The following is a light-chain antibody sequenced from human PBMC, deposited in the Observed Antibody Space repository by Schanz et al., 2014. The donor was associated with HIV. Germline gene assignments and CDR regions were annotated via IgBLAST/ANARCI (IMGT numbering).Light chain of an antibody. CDR3: LSYTGSSWV. CDR2: EVT. V-gene: IGLV2-8*01. Sequence: QSALTQPPSASGSPGQSVTISCTGTSSDVGDYNYVSWYQQHPGKAPKLMIYEVTKRPLGVPNRFSGSKSGNTASLTVSGLPAEDEDDYYCLSYTGSSWVFGGWTKLTVL. CDR1: SSDVGDYNY. J-gene: IGLJ3*02.